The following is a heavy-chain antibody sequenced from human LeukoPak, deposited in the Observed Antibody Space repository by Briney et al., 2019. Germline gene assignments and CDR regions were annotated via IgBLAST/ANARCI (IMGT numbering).Heavy chain of an antibody. Sequence: ASVKVSCKASGYTFTSYYMHWVRQAPGQGLEWMGWINPNSGGTNYAQKFQGRVTMTRDTSTSTVYMELSSLRDEDTAVYYCARGRMVRGVIMSYLLDYWGQGTLVTVSS. J-gene: IGHJ4*02. CDR2: INPNSGGT. V-gene: IGHV1-2*02. CDR1: GYTFTSYY. D-gene: IGHD3-10*01. CDR3: ARGRMVRGVIMSYLLDY.